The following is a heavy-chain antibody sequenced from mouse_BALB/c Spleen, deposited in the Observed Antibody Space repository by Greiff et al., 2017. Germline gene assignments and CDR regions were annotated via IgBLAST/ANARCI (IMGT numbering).Heavy chain of an antibody. D-gene: IGHD2-3*01. J-gene: IGHJ2*01. Sequence: QVQLKQPGAELVMPGASVKMSCKASGYTFTDYWMHWVKQRPGQGLEWIGAIDTSDSYTSYNQKFKGKATLTVDESSSTAYMQLSSLTSEDSAVYYCAIYPSMDYWGQGTTLTVSS. CDR1: GYTFTDYW. CDR2: IDTSDSYT. V-gene: IGHV1-69*01. CDR3: AIYPSMDY.